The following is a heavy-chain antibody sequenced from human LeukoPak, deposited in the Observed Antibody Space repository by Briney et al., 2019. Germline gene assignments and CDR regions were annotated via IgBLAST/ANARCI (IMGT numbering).Heavy chain of an antibody. V-gene: IGHV4-59*01. Sequence: PSETLSLTCTVSGGSISSYYWSWIRQPPGKGLEWIGYIYYSGSTNYNPSLKSRVTISVDTSKNQFSLKLSSVTAADTAVYYCARDMILTGYETWGQGTLVTVSS. CDR1: GGSISSYY. CDR3: ARDMILTGYET. D-gene: IGHD3-9*01. J-gene: IGHJ5*02. CDR2: IYYSGST.